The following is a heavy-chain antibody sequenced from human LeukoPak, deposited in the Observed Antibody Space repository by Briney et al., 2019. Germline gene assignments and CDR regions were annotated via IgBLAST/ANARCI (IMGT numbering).Heavy chain of an antibody. D-gene: IGHD3-10*01. V-gene: IGHV3-23*01. CDR1: GFTFSSDA. Sequence: GGSLRLSCSVSGFTFSSDAMSWVRQAPGKGLEWVSAISASGGSTYYADSVKGRFTISRDNSKNTLYLQMNSLSAKDTALYYCVKGALWLGELPGWGQGTLVTVSS. J-gene: IGHJ4*02. CDR3: VKGALWLGELPG. CDR2: ISASGGST.